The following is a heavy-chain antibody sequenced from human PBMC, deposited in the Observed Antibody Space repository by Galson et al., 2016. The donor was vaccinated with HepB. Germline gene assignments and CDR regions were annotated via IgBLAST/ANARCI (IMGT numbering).Heavy chain of an antibody. CDR1: GYSFTRYY. Sequence: SVKVSCKASGYSFTRYYMHWVRQAPGQGLEWMGMINPSGGSTTYTQKFLGRVTMTRDMSTSTVYMELRSLRSEDTAVYYCARVKWLRSPFDMWGQGTMVTVSS. D-gene: IGHD5-12*01. CDR2: INPSGGST. CDR3: ARVKWLRSPFDM. V-gene: IGHV1-46*03. J-gene: IGHJ3*02.